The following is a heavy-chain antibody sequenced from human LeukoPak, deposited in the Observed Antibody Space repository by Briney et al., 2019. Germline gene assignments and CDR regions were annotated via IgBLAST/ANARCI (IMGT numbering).Heavy chain of an antibody. J-gene: IGHJ5*02. CDR3: AREAHAGMVRGVNLDP. CDR2: ISSSSSYI. V-gene: IGHV3-21*01. D-gene: IGHD3-10*01. Sequence: GGSLRLSCAASGFTFSSYEMNWVRQAPGKGLEWVSSISSSSSYIYYADSVKGRFTISRDNAKNSLYLQMNSLRAEDTAVYYCAREAHAGMVRGVNLDPWGQGTLVTVSS. CDR1: GFTFSSYE.